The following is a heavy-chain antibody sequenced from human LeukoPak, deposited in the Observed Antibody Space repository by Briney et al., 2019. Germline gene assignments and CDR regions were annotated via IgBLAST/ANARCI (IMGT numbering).Heavy chain of an antibody. J-gene: IGHJ3*02. D-gene: IGHD1-26*01. CDR1: GNSFTTYW. CDR2: LYPGDSDT. Sequence: GESLMISCKGPGNSFTTYWIVWVRQMPGKGLEWMGILYPGDSDTRYSPSFQGQGTISADKAISTAYLQWSSLKASDTAMYYCARSAGARLDVCDIWGQGTMVTVSS. V-gene: IGHV5-51*01. CDR3: ARSAGARLDVCDI.